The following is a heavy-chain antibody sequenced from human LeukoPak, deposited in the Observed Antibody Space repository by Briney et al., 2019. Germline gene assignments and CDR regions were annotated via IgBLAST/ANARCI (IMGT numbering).Heavy chain of an antibody. CDR1: GFTFSSYW. D-gene: IGHD2-2*01. CDR2: INSDGSST. J-gene: IGHJ6*02. V-gene: IGHV3-74*01. Sequence: PGRSLRLSCAASGFTFSSYWMHWVRQAPGKGLVWVSRINSDGSSTSYADSVKGRFTISRDNAKNTLYLQMNSLRAEDTAVYYCARVAPYQLLVPGMDVWGQGTTVTVSS. CDR3: ARVAPYQLLVPGMDV.